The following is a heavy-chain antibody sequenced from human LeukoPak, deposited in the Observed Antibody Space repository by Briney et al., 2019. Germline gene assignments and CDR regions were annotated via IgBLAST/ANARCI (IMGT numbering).Heavy chain of an antibody. CDR1: GFTFDDYA. V-gene: IGHV3-9*01. CDR3: ARGSSWLDY. Sequence: PGGSLRLSCAASGFTFDDYAMHWVRQGPGKGLEWVSGISWNSAMIAYADSVKGRFTISRDNAKNSMYLQMNSLRVEDTAVYYCARGSSWLDYWGQGILVTVSS. J-gene: IGHJ4*02. D-gene: IGHD6-13*01. CDR2: ISWNSAMI.